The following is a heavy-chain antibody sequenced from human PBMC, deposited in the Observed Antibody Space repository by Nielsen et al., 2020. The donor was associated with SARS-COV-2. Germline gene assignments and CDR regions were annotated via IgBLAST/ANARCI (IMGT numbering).Heavy chain of an antibody. D-gene: IGHD4-17*01. J-gene: IGHJ2*01. V-gene: IGHV3-21*01. CDR3: AREVGGDSLTFDL. Sequence: GGSLRLYCAASGFTFSSYSMNWVRQATGKGLEWVSSISSSSSYIYYADSVKGRFTISRDNAKNSLYLQMNSLRAEDTAVYYCAREVGGDSLTFDLWGRGTLVTVSS. CDR2: ISSSSSYI. CDR1: GFTFSSYS.